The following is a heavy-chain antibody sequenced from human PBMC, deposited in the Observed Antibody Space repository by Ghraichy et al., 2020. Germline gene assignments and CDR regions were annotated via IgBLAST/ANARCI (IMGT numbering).Heavy chain of an antibody. D-gene: IGHD2-15*01. J-gene: IGHJ4*02. CDR3: TLGYVRN. V-gene: IGHV3-15*01. CDR2: IKSKTDGETT. Sequence: GESLNISCAASGFTFSTAWMGWVRQAPGKGLEWVGRIKSKTDGETTDYAAPVKGRFTMSRDDLKNMVYLQMTSLKTEDTAVYYCTLGYVRNWGQGTLVTVSS. CDR1: GFTFSTAW.